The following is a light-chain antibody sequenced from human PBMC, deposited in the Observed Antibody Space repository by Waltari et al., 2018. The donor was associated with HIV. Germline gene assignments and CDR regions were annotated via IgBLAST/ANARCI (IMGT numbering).Light chain of an antibody. J-gene: IGLJ1*01. CDR1: NSNLGNHY. V-gene: IGLV1-51*01. CDR3: GTWDSSLSLYV. Sequence: QSVLTQPPSVSAAPGQRVTISCSGGNSNLGNHYVSWYQQLPGKAPRLLIYDNESRPPAIPDRFSAAKACSSATLGTAGLQIVDDADYYCGTWDSSLSLYVFGTGTTVAVL. CDR2: DNE.